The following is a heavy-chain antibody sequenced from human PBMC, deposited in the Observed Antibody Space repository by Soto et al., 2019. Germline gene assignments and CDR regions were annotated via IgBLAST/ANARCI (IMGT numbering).Heavy chain of an antibody. CDR2: IYSGA. D-gene: IGHD3-10*01. CDR1: GFTVSSNY. Sequence: EVQLVESGGGLVQPGGSLRLSCAASGFTVSSNYMFWVRQAPGKGLEWVSVIYSGAYYADSVKGRFTISRDNSKNTVYLQMNSVRAEDTAMYYCARKAGSVYWGQGTLVTVSS. J-gene: IGHJ4*02. V-gene: IGHV3-66*01. CDR3: ARKAGSVY.